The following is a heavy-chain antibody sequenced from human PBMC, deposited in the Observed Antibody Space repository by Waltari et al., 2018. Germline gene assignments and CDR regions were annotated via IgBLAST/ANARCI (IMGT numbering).Heavy chain of an antibody. Sequence: QVQLVQSGAEVKQPGSSVTVSCKASGGPFSSYAFSWVRPAPGQGLEWMGGIIPICGTANYAQKFQGRVTITTDESTSTAYMELSSLRSEDTAVYYCVREGDGYMVSGMDVWGQGTTVTVSS. CDR1: GGPFSSYA. CDR3: VREGDGYMVSGMDV. V-gene: IGHV1-69*05. D-gene: IGHD5-12*01. J-gene: IGHJ6*02. CDR2: IIPICGTA.